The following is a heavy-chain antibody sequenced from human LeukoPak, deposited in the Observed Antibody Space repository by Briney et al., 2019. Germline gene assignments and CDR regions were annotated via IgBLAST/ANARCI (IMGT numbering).Heavy chain of an antibody. CDR2: ISYDGSNK. Sequence: PGGSLRLSCAASGFTFSSYAMHWVRQAPGKGLEWVAVISYDGSNKYYADSVKGRFTISRDNSKNTLYLQMNSLRAEDTAVYYCARAGDYGGYADFDYWGQGTLVTVSS. V-gene: IGHV3-30-3*01. CDR3: ARAGDYGGYADFDY. D-gene: IGHD4-17*01. CDR1: GFTFSSYA. J-gene: IGHJ4*02.